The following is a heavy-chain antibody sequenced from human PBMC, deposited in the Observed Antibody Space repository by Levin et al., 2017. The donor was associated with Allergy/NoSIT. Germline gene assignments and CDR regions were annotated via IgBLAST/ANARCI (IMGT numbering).Heavy chain of an antibody. CDR3: ARESSWYYFDY. CDR2: INHSGST. D-gene: IGHD6-19*01. Sequence: PGGSLRLSCAVYGGSFSGYYWSWIRQPPGKGLEWIGEINHSGSTNYNPSLKSRVTISVDTSKNQFSLKLSSVTAADTAVYYCARESSWYYFDYWGQGTLVTVSS. J-gene: IGHJ4*02. V-gene: IGHV4-34*01. CDR1: GGSFSGYY.